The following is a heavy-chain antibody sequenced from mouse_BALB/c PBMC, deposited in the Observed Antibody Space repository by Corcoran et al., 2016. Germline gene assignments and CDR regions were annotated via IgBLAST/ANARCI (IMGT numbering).Heavy chain of an antibody. CDR2: INPYNDGT. V-gene: IGHV1S136*01. J-gene: IGHJ4*01. CDR1: GYTFTSYV. D-gene: IGHD3-1*01. Sequence: EVQLQQSGPELVKPGASVKMSCKASGYTFTSYVMHWVKQKPGQGLEWIGYINPYNDGTKYNEKFKGKATLTSDKSSSTAYMELSSLTSEDSAVYYCARCSSGYLYYYVMDYWGQGTSVTVSS. CDR3: ARCSSGYLYYYVMDY.